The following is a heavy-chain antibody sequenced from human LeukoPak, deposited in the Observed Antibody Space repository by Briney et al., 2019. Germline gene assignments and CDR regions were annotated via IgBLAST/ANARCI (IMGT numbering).Heavy chain of an antibody. CDR3: ARGPDTAMGPNWFDP. CDR2: ISSSGTTI. D-gene: IGHD5-18*01. Sequence: AGGSLRLSCAASGFTFNSYEMNWVRQAPGKGLEGVSYISSSGTTIYYADSVKGRFTISRDNAKNSLYLQMNSLRVEATAVYYCARGPDTAMGPNWFDPWGRGTLVTVSS. CDR1: GFTFNSYE. V-gene: IGHV3-48*03. J-gene: IGHJ5*02.